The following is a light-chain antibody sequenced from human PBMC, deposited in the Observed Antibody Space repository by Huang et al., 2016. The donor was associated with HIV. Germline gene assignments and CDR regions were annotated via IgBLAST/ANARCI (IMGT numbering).Light chain of an antibody. CDR3: QQYNNWLGT. J-gene: IGKJ2*01. Sequence: EIVMTQSPATLSVSPGERATLSCRASQSVSSNLAWYQQKPGTAPRLLIYGASTRATGIPARFSGSGSGTEFTLTISSLQSEDFAVYYCQQYNNWLGTFGQGTKLEIK. V-gene: IGKV3-15*01. CDR1: QSVSSN. CDR2: GAS.